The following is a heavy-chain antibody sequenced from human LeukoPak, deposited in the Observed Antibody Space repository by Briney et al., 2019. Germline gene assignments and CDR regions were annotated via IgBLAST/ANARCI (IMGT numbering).Heavy chain of an antibody. CDR1: GYTFTGYY. CDR3: ASEDDSGWAFFDY. V-gene: IGHV1-2*02. J-gene: IGHJ4*02. Sequence: ASVKVSCKASGYTFTGYYMHWVRQAPGQGLEWVGWINPNSGGTNYAQKFQGRVTMTRDTSISTAYMELSRLRSDDTAVYYCASEDDSGWAFFDYWGQGTLVTVSS. D-gene: IGHD6-19*01. CDR2: INPNSGGT.